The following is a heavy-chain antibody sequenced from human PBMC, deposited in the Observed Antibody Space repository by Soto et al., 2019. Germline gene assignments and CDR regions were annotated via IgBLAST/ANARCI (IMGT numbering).Heavy chain of an antibody. Sequence: QVQLVESGGGVVQPGRSLRLSCAASGFTFSSYAMHWVSQAPGKGLEWVAVISYDGSNKYYADSVKGRFTISRDNFKNSLYLQMISLRSEDTAVYYCARDEIRFSWAYGMDVWGQGTTVTVSS. V-gene: IGHV3-30-3*01. CDR2: ISYDGSNK. CDR1: GFTFSSYA. D-gene: IGHD3-3*01. CDR3: ARDEIRFSWAYGMDV. J-gene: IGHJ6*02.